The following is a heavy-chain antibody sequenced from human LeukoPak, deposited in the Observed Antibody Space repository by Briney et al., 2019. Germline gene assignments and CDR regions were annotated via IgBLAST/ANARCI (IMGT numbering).Heavy chain of an antibody. J-gene: IGHJ4*02. D-gene: IGHD3-10*01. Sequence: ASVKFSCKVSGYTLTELSMHWGRQAPGKGLEWRGGFDPEDGETIYAQKFQGRVTMTEDTSTDTAYMELSSLRSEDTAVYYCATHERLYYGSGSYSDYWGQGTLVTVSS. CDR1: GYTLTELS. V-gene: IGHV1-24*01. CDR2: FDPEDGET. CDR3: ATHERLYYGSGSYSDY.